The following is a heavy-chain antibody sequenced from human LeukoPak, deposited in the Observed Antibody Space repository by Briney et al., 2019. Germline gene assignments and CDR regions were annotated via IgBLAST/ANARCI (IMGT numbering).Heavy chain of an antibody. Sequence: QAGGSLRLSCEASGFTFRDYWMTWVRQAPGKGLEWVANVKQDGTEKFYVESVKGRFTISRDNGKNSLYLQMNSLRVEDTAIYYCARAGGTSWADYWGQGTLVTVSS. V-gene: IGHV3-7*01. CDR2: VKQDGTEK. CDR1: GFTFRDYW. J-gene: IGHJ4*02. D-gene: IGHD6-13*01. CDR3: ARAGGTSWADY.